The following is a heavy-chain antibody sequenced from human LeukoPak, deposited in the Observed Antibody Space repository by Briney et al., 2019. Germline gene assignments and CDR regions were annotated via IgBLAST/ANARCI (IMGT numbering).Heavy chain of an antibody. CDR2: ISYDGSNK. CDR1: GFTFSSYA. V-gene: IGHV3-30-3*01. Sequence: PGGSLRLSCAASGFTFSSYAMHWVRQAPGKGLEWVAVISYDGSNKYYADSVKGRFTISRDNSKNTLYPQMNSLRAEDTAVYYCAREALTFDYWGQGTLVTVSS. CDR3: AREALTFDY. J-gene: IGHJ4*02.